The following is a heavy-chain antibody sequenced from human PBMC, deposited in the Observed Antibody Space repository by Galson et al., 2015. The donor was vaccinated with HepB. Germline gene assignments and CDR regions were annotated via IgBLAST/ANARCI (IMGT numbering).Heavy chain of an antibody. V-gene: IGHV3-30-3*01. CDR3: ARETGFYPDY. CDR2: ISYDGNNK. Sequence: SLRLSCAASGFTFSKYSIHWVRQAPGKGLEWVALISYDGNNKYYGDSVKGRFTISRDNSKNTLYLQMDSLGDEDTAVYYCARETGFYPDYWGQGTLVTVSS. CDR1: GFTFSKYS. D-gene: IGHD3-9*01. J-gene: IGHJ4*02.